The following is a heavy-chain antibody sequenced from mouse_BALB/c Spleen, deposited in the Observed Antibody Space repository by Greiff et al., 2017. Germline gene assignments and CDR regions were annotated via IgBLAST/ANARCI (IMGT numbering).Heavy chain of an antibody. V-gene: IGHV7-3*02. Sequence: DVMLVESGGGLVQPGGSLRLSCATSGFTFTDYYMSWVRQPPGKALEWLGFIRNKANGYTTEYSASVKGRFTISRDNSQSILYLQMNTLRAEDSATYYCARAFITTATPFAYWGQGTLVTVSA. CDR1: GFTFTDYY. CDR3: ARAFITTATPFAY. J-gene: IGHJ3*01. D-gene: IGHD1-2*01. CDR2: IRNKANGYTT.